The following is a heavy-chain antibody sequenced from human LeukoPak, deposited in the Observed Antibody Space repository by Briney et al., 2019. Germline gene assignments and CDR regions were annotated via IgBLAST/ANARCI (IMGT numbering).Heavy chain of an antibody. V-gene: IGHV4-59*01. CDR1: GGSISSYY. D-gene: IGHD3-22*01. CDR3: ARSYYYDSSGYYYFDY. Sequence: PSETLSLTCTVSGGSISSYYWSWIRQPPGKGLEWIGYIYYSGSTNYNPSLKSRVTISVDTSKNQFSLKLSSVTAADTAVYYCARSYYYDSSGYYYFDYWGQGTPVTVSS. J-gene: IGHJ4*02. CDR2: IYYSGST.